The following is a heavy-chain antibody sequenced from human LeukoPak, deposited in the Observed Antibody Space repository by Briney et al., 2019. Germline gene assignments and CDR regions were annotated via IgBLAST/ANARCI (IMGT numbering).Heavy chain of an antibody. J-gene: IGHJ4*02. CDR1: GGTFSSYA. CDR2: IIPIFGTA. Sequence: SAKVSCKASGGTFSSYALSWVRQAPGQGLEWMGGIIPIFGTANYAQKFLDRVTITTDDSTNTAYMELSSLRSEDTAVYYCARADYYDSSDYPNPGPNFDYWGQGTLVTVSS. V-gene: IGHV1-69*05. D-gene: IGHD3-22*01. CDR3: ARADYYDSSDYPNPGPNFDY.